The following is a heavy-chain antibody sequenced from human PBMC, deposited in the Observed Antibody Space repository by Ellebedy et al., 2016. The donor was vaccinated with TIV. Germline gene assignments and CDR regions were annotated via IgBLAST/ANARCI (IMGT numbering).Heavy chain of an antibody. V-gene: IGHV1-18*01. Sequence: AASVKVSCKASGGTFSSYAISWVRQAPGQGLEWMGWISAYNGNTNYAQKLQGRVTMTTDTSTSTAYMELRSLRSDDTAVYYCARDPYGSGSFEWGQGTLVTVSS. CDR1: GGTFSSYA. J-gene: IGHJ4*02. CDR2: ISAYNGNT. CDR3: ARDPYGSGSFE. D-gene: IGHD3-10*01.